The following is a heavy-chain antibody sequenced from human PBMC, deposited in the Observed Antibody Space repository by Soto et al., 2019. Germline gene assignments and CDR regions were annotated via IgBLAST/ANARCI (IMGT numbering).Heavy chain of an antibody. J-gene: IGHJ6*02. CDR3: ASHPYCSSTSCYSAYYYGTDV. CDR2: INPSGGST. CDR1: GYTFTSYY. D-gene: IGHD2-2*01. V-gene: IGHV1-46*01. Sequence: ASVKVSCKASGYTFTSYYMHWVRQAPGQGLEWMGIINPSGGSTSYAQKFQGRVTMTRDTSTSTVYMELSSLRSEDTAVYYCASHPYCSSTSCYSAYYYGTDVWGQGTTVTVSS.